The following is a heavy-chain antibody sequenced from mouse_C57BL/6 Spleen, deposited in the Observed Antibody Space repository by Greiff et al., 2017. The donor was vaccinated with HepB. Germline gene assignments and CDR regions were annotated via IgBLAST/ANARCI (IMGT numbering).Heavy chain of an antibody. CDR1: GFSLTSYG. CDR2: IWSGGST. CDR3: ARNGPYDYDWYFDV. J-gene: IGHJ1*03. Sequence: QVQLKESGPGLVQPSQSLSITCTVSGFSLTSYGVHWVRQSPGKGLEWLGVIWSGGSTDYNAAFISRLSISKDNSKSQVFFKMNSLQADDTAIYYCARNGPYDYDWYFDVWGTGTTVTVSS. D-gene: IGHD2-4*01. V-gene: IGHV2-2*01.